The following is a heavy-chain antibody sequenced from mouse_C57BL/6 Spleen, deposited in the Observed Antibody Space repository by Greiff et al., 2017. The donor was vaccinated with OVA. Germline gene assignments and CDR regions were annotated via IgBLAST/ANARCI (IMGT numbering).Heavy chain of an antibody. V-gene: IGHV1-81*01. D-gene: IGHD2-3*01. CDR3: ARGGDGYHYYAMDY. Sequence: VQLQQSGAELARPGASVKLSCKASGYTFTSYGISWVKQRTGQGLEWIGEIYPRSGNTYYNEKFKGKATLTADKSSSTAYMELRSLTSEDSAVYFCARGGDGYHYYAMDYWGQGTSVTASS. J-gene: IGHJ4*01. CDR2: IYPRSGNT. CDR1: GYTFTSYG.